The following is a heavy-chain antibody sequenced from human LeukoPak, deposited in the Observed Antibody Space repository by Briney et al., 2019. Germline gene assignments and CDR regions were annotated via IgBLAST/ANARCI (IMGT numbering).Heavy chain of an antibody. CDR1: GFTFSTYG. D-gene: IGHD1/OR15-1a*01. CDR2: ISYDGSNQ. J-gene: IGHJ4*02. Sequence: PGGSLRLSRAASGFTFSTYGMHWVRQAQGKGLEWVAVISYDGSNQHYTDSVKGRFTIYRDNSKNTLYLQMNSLRAEDTAVYYCAKGRTGTSRDNFAHWGQGTLVTVSS. V-gene: IGHV3-30*18. CDR3: AKGRTGTSRDNFAH.